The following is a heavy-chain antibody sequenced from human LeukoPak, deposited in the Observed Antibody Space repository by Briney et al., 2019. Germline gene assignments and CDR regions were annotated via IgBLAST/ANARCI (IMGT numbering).Heavy chain of an antibody. D-gene: IGHD1-7*01. Sequence: GGSLRLSCAASGFTFSSYAMHWVRQAPRKGLEWVAVISYDGSNKYYADSVKGRFTTSRDNSKNTLYLQMNSLRAEDTAVYYCARDITGTTGAFDIWGQGTMVTVSS. CDR3: ARDITGTTGAFDI. CDR1: GFTFSSYA. V-gene: IGHV3-30-3*01. CDR2: ISYDGSNK. J-gene: IGHJ3*02.